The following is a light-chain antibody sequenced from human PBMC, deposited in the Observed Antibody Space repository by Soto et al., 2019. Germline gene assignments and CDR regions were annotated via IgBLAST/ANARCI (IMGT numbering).Light chain of an antibody. J-gene: IGLJ1*01. V-gene: IGLV2-14*03. CDR1: SSDVGGYNY. CDR2: EVS. CDR3: SSYTSTTTRV. Sequence: QSVLTQPASVSGSPGQSITISCTGTSSDVGGYNYVSWYQQHPGKGPKLMIYEVSNRPSGVSNRFSGSKSGNTATLTISGLQAEDDADYYCSSYTSTTTRVFGNGTKVTV.